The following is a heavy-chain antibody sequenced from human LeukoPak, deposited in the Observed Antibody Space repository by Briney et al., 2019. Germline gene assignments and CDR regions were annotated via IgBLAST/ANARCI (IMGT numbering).Heavy chain of an antibody. V-gene: IGHV4-59*01. CDR3: ARNFPGRTEDV. J-gene: IGHJ6*04. D-gene: IGHD1-14*01. CDR1: GDSMSSYF. Sequence: SETLSLTCTVSGDSMSSYFWTWVRQFPGKGLEWVGYIYQTTTTYNPSLKGRVTISADMSQNQLSLKVTSVTAADTAVYYCARNFPGRTEDVWGKGTTVIVSS. CDR2: IYQTTT.